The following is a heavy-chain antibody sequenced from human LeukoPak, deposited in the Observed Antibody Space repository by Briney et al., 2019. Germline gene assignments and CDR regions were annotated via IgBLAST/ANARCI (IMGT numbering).Heavy chain of an antibody. V-gene: IGHV3-23*01. Sequence: GGSLRLSCAASGFTFSSYAMSWVRQAPGKGLEWVSAISGSGGSTYYADSVKGRFTISRDNSENTLYLQMNSLRAEDTAVYYCAKSRSFIAAAGPHYWGQGTLVTVSS. D-gene: IGHD6-13*01. CDR2: ISGSGGST. CDR1: GFTFSSYA. CDR3: AKSRSFIAAAGPHY. J-gene: IGHJ4*02.